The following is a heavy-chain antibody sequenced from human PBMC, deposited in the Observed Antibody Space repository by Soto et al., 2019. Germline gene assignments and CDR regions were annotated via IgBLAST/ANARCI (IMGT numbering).Heavy chain of an antibody. CDR1: GFTFSSYG. J-gene: IGHJ4*02. CDR3: ARDPRYCSGGGCYPKYYFDY. CDR2: IWYDGSNK. D-gene: IGHD2-15*01. V-gene: IGHV3-33*01. Sequence: PGGSLRLSCAASGFTFSSYGMHWARQAPGKGLEWVAVIWYDGSNKYYADSVKGRFTISRDNSKNTLYLQMNSLRAEDTAVYYCARDPRYCSGGGCYPKYYFDYWGQGTLVTVSS.